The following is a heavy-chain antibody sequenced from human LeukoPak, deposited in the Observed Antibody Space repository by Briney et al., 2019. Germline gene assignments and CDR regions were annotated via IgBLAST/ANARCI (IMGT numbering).Heavy chain of an antibody. D-gene: IGHD2/OR15-2a*01. J-gene: IGHJ3*02. CDR3: ARDLIYGQCAFDI. CDR2: IIPIFGTA. CDR1: GGTFSSYA. Sequence: ASVKVSCKASGGTFSSYAISWVRQAPGQGLEWMGGIIPIFGTANYAQKFQGRVTITADKSTSTAYMELSSLRSEDTAVYYCARDLIYGQCAFDIWGQGTMVTVSS. V-gene: IGHV1-69*06.